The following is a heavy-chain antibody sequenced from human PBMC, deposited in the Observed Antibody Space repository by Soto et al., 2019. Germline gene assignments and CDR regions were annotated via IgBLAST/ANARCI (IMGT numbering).Heavy chain of an antibody. D-gene: IGHD6-19*01. V-gene: IGHV1-3*01. CDR3: AREGPPSIAVANWFDP. J-gene: IGHJ5*02. Sequence: ASVKVSCKASGYTFTSYAMHWVRQAPGQRLEWMGWINAGNGNTKYSQKFQGRVTITRDTSASTAYMELSSLRSEDTAVYYCAREGPPSIAVANWFDPWGQGTLVTVSS. CDR2: INAGNGNT. CDR1: GYTFTSYA.